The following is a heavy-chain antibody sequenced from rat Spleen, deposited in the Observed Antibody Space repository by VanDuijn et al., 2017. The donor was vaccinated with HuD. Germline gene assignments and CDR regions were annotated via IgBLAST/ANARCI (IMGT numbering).Heavy chain of an antibody. Sequence: EVQLVESDGGLVQPGRSLKLSCAASGFTFSDYYMAWVRQAPKKGLEWVASITNASGRTYYPDSVKGRFTISRDTAQNTLYLQMNSPTSEDTATYYCTRGGLYYFDYWGQGVMVTVSS. CDR3: TRGGLYYFDY. V-gene: IGHV5-20*01. J-gene: IGHJ2*01. CDR2: ITNASGRT. CDR1: GFTFSDYY.